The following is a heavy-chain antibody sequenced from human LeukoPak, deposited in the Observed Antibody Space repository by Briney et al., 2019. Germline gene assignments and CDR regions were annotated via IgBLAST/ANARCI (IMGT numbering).Heavy chain of an antibody. D-gene: IGHD3-22*01. Sequence: GRSLRLSCAASGFTFSSYAMHWVRQAPGKGLEWVAVISYDGSNKYYADSVKGRFTISRDNAKYTLFLQMNSLRAEDTAVYYCARNFYDTSVDPDYWGQGTLVTVSS. V-gene: IGHV3-30-3*01. CDR2: ISYDGSNK. J-gene: IGHJ4*02. CDR1: GFTFSSYA. CDR3: ARNFYDTSVDPDY.